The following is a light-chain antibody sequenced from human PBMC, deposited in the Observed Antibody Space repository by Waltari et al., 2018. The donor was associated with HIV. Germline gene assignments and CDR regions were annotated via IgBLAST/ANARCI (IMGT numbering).Light chain of an antibody. CDR3: QQYNSYPIT. CDR1: QSISNW. Sequence: DIQMTQSPSTLSASVGDRVTITCRASQSISNWLARYQQKPGKAPKLLIYKASSLESGVPSRFSGSGSGTEFTLTISSLQPDDFATYYCQQYNSYPITFGQGTRLEIK. CDR2: KAS. V-gene: IGKV1-5*03. J-gene: IGKJ5*01.